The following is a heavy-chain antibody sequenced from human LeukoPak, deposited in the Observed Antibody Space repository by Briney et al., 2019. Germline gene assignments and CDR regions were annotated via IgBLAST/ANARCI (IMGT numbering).Heavy chain of an antibody. V-gene: IGHV3-48*01. CDR3: ARVGGMRSCSDGLWYTPHYFDL. CDR1: GFTFSNYA. D-gene: IGHD2-8*02. Sequence: GGSLRLSCSASGFTFSNYAMNWVRQAPGKGLEWISYISSSRYIIYYADSVKGRFTISSDNAKNSLYLQMHSLRAEDTAVYYCARVGGMRSCSDGLWYTPHYFDLWGQGTLVTVSS. CDR2: ISSSRYII. J-gene: IGHJ4*02.